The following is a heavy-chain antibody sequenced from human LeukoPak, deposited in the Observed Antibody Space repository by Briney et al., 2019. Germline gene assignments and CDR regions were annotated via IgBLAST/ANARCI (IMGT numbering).Heavy chain of an antibody. Sequence: GGSLRLSCAASGFTVSSNYMSWVRQAPGKGLEWVSLIYSGGSTYYADSVTGRFTISRDNSKNTLYLQMNSLRAEDTAVYYCARWRTSNWSEFDYWGQGTLVTVSS. CDR1: GFTVSSNY. CDR3: ARWRTSNWSEFDY. D-gene: IGHD6-13*01. CDR2: IYSGGST. V-gene: IGHV3-66*01. J-gene: IGHJ4*02.